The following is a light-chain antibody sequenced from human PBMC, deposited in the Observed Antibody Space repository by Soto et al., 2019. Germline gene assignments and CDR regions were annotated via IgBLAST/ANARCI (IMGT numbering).Light chain of an antibody. CDR1: QTIDTW. Sequence: DIQMTQSPSTLSASVGDRVTITCRASQTIDTWLAWYQQKPGKAPKLLIHKASSLESGVPSRFSGSGSETEFTLTISSLQPDDFATYYCQQYNSYQWTFGQGTKVEIK. CDR2: KAS. V-gene: IGKV1-5*03. CDR3: QQYNSYQWT. J-gene: IGKJ1*01.